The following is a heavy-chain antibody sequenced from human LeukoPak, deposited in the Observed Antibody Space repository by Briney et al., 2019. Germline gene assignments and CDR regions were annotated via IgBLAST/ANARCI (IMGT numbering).Heavy chain of an antibody. CDR1: GFTFSSYS. J-gene: IGHJ5*02. CDR2: ISSSSSYI. V-gene: IGHV3-21*01. D-gene: IGHD6-13*01. Sequence: GGSLRLSCAASGFTFSSYSMTWVRQAPGKGLEWVSSISSSSSYIYYADSVKGRFTISRDNAKNSLYLQMNNLRAEDTAVYYCARSPAAGNWFDPWGQGTLVTVSS. CDR3: ARSPAAGNWFDP.